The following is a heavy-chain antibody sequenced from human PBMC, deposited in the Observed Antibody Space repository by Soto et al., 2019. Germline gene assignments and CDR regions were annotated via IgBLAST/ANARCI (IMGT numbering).Heavy chain of an antibody. Sequence: ETLSLTCTVSGGSISSYYWSWIRQPPGKGLEWIGYIYYSGSTNYNPSLKSPVTISVDTSKNQFSLKLSSVTAADTAVYYCARASYDFWSGYYTSYYYYYMDVWGKGTTVTVSS. D-gene: IGHD3-3*01. V-gene: IGHV4-59*08. J-gene: IGHJ6*03. CDR3: ARASYDFWSGYYTSYYYYYMDV. CDR2: IYYSGST. CDR1: GGSISSYY.